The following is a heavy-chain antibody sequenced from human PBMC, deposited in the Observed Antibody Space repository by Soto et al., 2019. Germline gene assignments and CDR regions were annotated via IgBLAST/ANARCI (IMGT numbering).Heavy chain of an antibody. CDR3: ARDRIAGSSSLYYYYGVDV. V-gene: IGHV1-18*01. J-gene: IGHJ6*02. D-gene: IGHD6-6*01. CDR2: ISAYNGNT. CDR1: GYTFTSYG. Sequence: ASVKVSCKASGYTFTSYGISWVRQAPGQGLEWMGWISAYNGNTNYAQKLQGRVTMTTDTSTSTAYMELRSLRSDDTAVYYCARDRIAGSSSLYYYYGVDVWGQGTTVTVSS.